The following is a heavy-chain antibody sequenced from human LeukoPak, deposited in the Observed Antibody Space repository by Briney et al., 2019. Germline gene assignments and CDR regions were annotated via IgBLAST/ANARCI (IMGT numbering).Heavy chain of an antibody. CDR1: GGSISSYY. V-gene: IGHV4-59*01. D-gene: IGHD2/OR15-2a*01. Sequence: SETLSLTCTVSGGSISSYYWSWIRQPPGKGLEWIGYIYYSGSTNYNPSLKSRVTISVDTSKNQFSLKLSSVTAADTAVYYCARGKLLRYYFDYWGQGTLVTVSS. J-gene: IGHJ4*02. CDR2: IYYSGST. CDR3: ARGKLLRYYFDY.